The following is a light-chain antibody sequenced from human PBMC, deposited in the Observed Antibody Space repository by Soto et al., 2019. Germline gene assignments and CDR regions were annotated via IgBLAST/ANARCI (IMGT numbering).Light chain of an antibody. J-gene: IGKJ1*01. V-gene: IGKV1-5*01. Sequence: DIQMTQSPSTLSGSVGDRVTITCRASQTSSSWLAWYQQKPGKAPKLLIYDASSLESGVPSRFSGSGSGTEFTLTISTLQPDDFATYYCQQYNSYPWTFGQGTKVDI. CDR2: DAS. CDR1: QTSSSW. CDR3: QQYNSYPWT.